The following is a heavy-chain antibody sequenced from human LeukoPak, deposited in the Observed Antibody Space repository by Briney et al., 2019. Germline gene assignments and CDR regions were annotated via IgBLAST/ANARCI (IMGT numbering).Heavy chain of an antibody. J-gene: IGHJ2*01. Sequence: PSETLSLTCTVSGGSVSSGSYCWSWIRQPPGKGLECIGYIYYSGSTNYNPSLNSRVTISLDTPKNQFSLKLSSVTAADTAVYYCARVKGWPPHWYFDLWGRGTLVTVSS. CDR1: GGSVSSGSYC. CDR3: ARVKGWPPHWYFDL. D-gene: IGHD5-24*01. V-gene: IGHV4-61*01. CDR2: IYYSGST.